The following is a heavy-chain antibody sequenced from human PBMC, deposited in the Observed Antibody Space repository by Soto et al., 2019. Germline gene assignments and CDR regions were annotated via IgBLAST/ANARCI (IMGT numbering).Heavy chain of an antibody. CDR1: GYTFTSYG. CDR3: ARVNTVRPYFDY. J-gene: IGHJ4*02. CDR2: ISAYNGNT. Sequence: ASVKVACKASGYTFTSYGISWVRQAPGQGLEWMGWISAYNGNTNYAQKLQGRVTMTTDTSTSTAYMELRSLRSDDTAVYYCARVNTVRPYFDYWGQAPLVTVSS. V-gene: IGHV1-18*01. D-gene: IGHD4-4*01.